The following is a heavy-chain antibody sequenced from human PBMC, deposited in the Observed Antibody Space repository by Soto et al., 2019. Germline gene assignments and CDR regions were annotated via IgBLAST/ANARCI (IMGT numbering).Heavy chain of an antibody. CDR1: GGTFDSYV. CDR3: ARVHSSGIFYFVDP. V-gene: IGHV1-69*13. D-gene: IGHD3-10*01. J-gene: IGHJ5*02. CDR2: IMPIFGTP. Sequence: SVKVSCKASGGTFDSYVISWLRQAPGQGLEWMGGIMPIFGTPNYAQKFRGRVTISADESTSTAYLELSSLTSDDTAVYYCARVHSSGIFYFVDPWGQGTLVTVS.